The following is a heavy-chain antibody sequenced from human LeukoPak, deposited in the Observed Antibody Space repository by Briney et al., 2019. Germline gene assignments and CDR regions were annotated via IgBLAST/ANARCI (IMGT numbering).Heavy chain of an antibody. CDR3: ARDPLGGERLVEVPTPIMDV. Sequence: GGSLRLSCAASGFTFSSYSMNWVRQAPGKGLEWVSSISSSSSYIYYADSVKGRFTISRDNAKNSLYLQMNSLRAEDTAVYYCARDPLGGERLVEVPTPIMDVWGKGTTVTVSS. D-gene: IGHD6-13*01. CDR2: ISSSSSYI. CDR1: GFTFSSYS. J-gene: IGHJ6*03. V-gene: IGHV3-21*01.